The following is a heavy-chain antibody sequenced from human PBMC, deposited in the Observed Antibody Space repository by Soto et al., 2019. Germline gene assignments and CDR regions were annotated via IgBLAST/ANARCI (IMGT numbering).Heavy chain of an antibody. CDR3: ARDYYDRSGHSHSSVY. D-gene: IGHD3-22*01. CDR1: GIAFSTYA. CDR2: ISYDGGNK. V-gene: IGHV3-30-3*01. J-gene: IGHJ4*02. Sequence: PGGSLRLSCAASGIAFSTYAMHWVRQAPGKGLEWVAVISYDGGNKHYADSVKGRFTISRDNSKNALSLQMNSLRAEDTAVYYCARDYYDRSGHSHSSVYWGQGNLVTVSS.